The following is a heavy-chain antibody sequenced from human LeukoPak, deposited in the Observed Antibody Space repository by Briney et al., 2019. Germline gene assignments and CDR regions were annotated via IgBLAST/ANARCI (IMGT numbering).Heavy chain of an antibody. CDR1: GFTFSNYA. D-gene: IGHD3-3*01. Sequence: SGGSLRLSCAASGFTFSNYAMSWVRQAPGKGLEWVSGISGSGGSTYYVDSVKGRFTISRDNSKNTLYLQMNSLRAEDTAVYYCAKGITIFGVVIIPPPYFDYWGQGTLVTVSS. CDR3: AKGITIFGVVIIPPPYFDY. V-gene: IGHV3-23*01. J-gene: IGHJ4*02. CDR2: ISGSGGST.